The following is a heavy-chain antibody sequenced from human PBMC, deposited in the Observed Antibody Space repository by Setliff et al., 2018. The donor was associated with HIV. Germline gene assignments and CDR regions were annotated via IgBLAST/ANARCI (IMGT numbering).Heavy chain of an antibody. J-gene: IGHJ4*02. CDR1: GYTFTNNF. CDR3: ARQLSNSLDF. Sequence: GASVKVSCKASGYTFTNNFIHWVRQAPGQGLEWMGWISPHNGDKNILQRFRGRVTMTTDTSFSTAYMELSGLRSDDTAMYYCARQLSNSLDFWGQGTLVTVSS. D-gene: IGHD7-27*01. CDR2: ISPHNGDK. V-gene: IGHV1-2*02.